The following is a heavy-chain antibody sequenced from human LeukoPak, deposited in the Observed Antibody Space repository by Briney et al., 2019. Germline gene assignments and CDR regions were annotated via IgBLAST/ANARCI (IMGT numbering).Heavy chain of an antibody. D-gene: IGHD3-10*01. J-gene: IGHJ6*02. V-gene: IGHV3-30*18. CDR1: GFTFSTYG. CDR2: ISYDGSNE. CDR3: AKVSYGSGSYYSRDV. Sequence: GGSLRLSCAASGFTFSTYGMHWVRQAPGKGLEWVGVISYDGSNEYYADSVKGRSTISRDNAKNTLFLEMNSLRAEDTAVYYCAKVSYGSGSYYSRDVWGQGTTVTVSS.